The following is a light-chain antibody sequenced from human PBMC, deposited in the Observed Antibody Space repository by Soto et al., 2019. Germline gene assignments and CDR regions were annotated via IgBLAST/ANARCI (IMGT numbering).Light chain of an antibody. CDR2: EVS. CDR3: SSYASSSNVI. V-gene: IGLV2-14*01. CDR1: SSDVGSYNY. J-gene: IGLJ2*01. Sequence: QSVLTQPASVSGSPGQSITISCTGTSSDVGSYNYVSWYQQHPGKAPKLMIYEVSNRPSGVSNRFSGSKSGNTASLTISGLQAEDEGDYYCSSYASSSNVIFGGGTKLTVL.